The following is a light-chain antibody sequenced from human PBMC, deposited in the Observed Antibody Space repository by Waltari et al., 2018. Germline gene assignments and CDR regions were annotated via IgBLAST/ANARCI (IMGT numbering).Light chain of an antibody. CDR1: QSLADSSGSTS. Sequence: DIVMTQTPLSSPVTLGQPASISCRSSQSLADSSGSTSLSWLQQRPGQPPRLLIYKISNRFSGVPDRFTGSGAGTDFTLKISRVEAEDVGVYYCQQYNNWPPALTFGGGTKVEIK. V-gene: IGKV2-24*01. CDR2: KIS. J-gene: IGKJ4*01. CDR3: QQYNNWPPALT.